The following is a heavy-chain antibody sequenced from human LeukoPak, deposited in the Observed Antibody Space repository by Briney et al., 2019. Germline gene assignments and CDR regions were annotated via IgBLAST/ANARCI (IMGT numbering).Heavy chain of an antibody. D-gene: IGHD6-13*01. V-gene: IGHV4-59*08. CDR3: ARHYGAAAGFLFDY. CDR2: IYYSGTT. J-gene: IGHJ4*02. CDR1: GGSISGYS. Sequence: KPSETLSLTCTVSGGSISGYSWSWIRQPPGKGLEWIGYIYYSGTTNYNPSLKSRLTISVDTSKNQFSLKLSSVTAADTAVYYCARHYGAAAGFLFDYWDQGTLVTVSS.